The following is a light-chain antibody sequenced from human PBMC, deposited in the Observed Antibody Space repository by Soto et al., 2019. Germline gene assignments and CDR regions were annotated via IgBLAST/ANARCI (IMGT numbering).Light chain of an antibody. CDR2: DAS. V-gene: IGKV1-39*01. J-gene: IGKJ1*01. CDR3: QQSYRTPWT. Sequence: DIQMTQSPSSLSASVRDRVTITCRASQSISTYLNWYQQKPGKAPKVLIYDASSLQSGVPSRFGGSGSGTDFTLTISSLQPEDFATYYCQQSYRTPWTFGHGTKVDIK. CDR1: QSISTY.